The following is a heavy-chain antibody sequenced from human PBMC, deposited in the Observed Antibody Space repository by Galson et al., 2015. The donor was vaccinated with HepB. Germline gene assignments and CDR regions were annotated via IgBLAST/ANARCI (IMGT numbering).Heavy chain of an antibody. Sequence: SLRLSCAGSGFIFSGHGMTWVRQAPGKGLEWVSTISANARGTDYADTVKGRFTISRDNSRNTLYLQMNRIRVEDAAIYYCARRFLNSGTHDYWGQGTLVTASS. CDR2: ISANARGT. CDR3: ARRFLNSGTHDY. J-gene: IGHJ4*02. V-gene: IGHV3-23*01. CDR1: GFIFSGHG. D-gene: IGHD1-7*01.